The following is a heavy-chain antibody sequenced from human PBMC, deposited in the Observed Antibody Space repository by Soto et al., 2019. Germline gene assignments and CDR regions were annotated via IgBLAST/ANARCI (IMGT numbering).Heavy chain of an antibody. Sequence: GGSLRLSCAATGFSFAGYALTWVRQAPGKGLEWLSAVSGGGASTYYADSVRGRFSISRDVSGNMIYLQLNRLTAGDTATYYCAKTQTFNGYYGGFDAWGQGTRITVSS. V-gene: IGHV3-23*01. J-gene: IGHJ4*02. CDR3: AKTQTFNGYYGGFDA. CDR2: VSGGGAST. CDR1: GFSFAGYA. D-gene: IGHD3-3*01.